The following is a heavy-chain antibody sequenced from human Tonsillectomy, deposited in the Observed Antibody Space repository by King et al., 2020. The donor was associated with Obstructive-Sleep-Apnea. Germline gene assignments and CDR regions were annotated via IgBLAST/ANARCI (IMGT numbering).Heavy chain of an antibody. CDR3: ARPFRGSSYSDY. CDR1: GGSISNYF. V-gene: IGHV4-59*08. J-gene: IGHJ4*02. CDR2: VYYIGIT. Sequence: VQLQESGPGLVKPSETLSLTCTVSGGSISNYFWTWIRQPPGKGLEWIGYVYYIGITNYNPSLKSRVTISVDTSKNQFSLKLTSVTAADTAVYYCARPFRGSSYSDYWGQGILVTVSS. D-gene: IGHD6-6*01.